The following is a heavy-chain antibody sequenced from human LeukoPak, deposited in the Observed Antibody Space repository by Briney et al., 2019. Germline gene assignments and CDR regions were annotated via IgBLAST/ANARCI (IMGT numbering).Heavy chain of an antibody. CDR3: AREGGDLGYCSSTSCYIFDY. CDR1: GGSISSYY. D-gene: IGHD2-2*02. CDR2: IYTSGST. J-gene: IGHJ4*02. Sequence: KTSETLSLTCTVSGGSISSYYWSWIRQPAGKGLEWIGRIYTSGSTNYNPSLKSRVTMSVDTSKNQFSLKLSSVTAADTAVYYCAREGGDLGYCSSTSCYIFDYWGQGTLVTVSS. V-gene: IGHV4-4*07.